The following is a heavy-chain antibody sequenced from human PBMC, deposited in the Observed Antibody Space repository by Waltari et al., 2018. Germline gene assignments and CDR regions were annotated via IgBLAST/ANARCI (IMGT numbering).Heavy chain of an antibody. Sequence: QVQLQESGPGLVKPSETLSLACTVSGGSISSDYWSWIRQPPGKGLEWIGYVSNSGSTNSNPSLNSRVTISIDTAQNQFSLNLSSVTAADTAMYYCARGGPSSRFFAYWGQGTLVTVSS. CDR2: VSNSGST. D-gene: IGHD6-13*01. CDR3: ARGGPSSRFFAY. V-gene: IGHV4-59*01. J-gene: IGHJ4*02. CDR1: GGSISSDY.